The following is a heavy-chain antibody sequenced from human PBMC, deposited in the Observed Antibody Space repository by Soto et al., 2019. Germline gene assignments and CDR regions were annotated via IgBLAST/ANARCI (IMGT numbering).Heavy chain of an antibody. Sequence: SETLSLTCTVSGGSISSSSYYWGWIRQPPGKGLEWIGSIYFSGSTYYNPSLKSRVTISVYTSKNQFSLKLSSVTAADTAVYYCAIRLDYGDYFDYWGQGTLVTVSS. V-gene: IGHV4-39*01. D-gene: IGHD4-17*01. J-gene: IGHJ4*02. CDR3: AIRLDYGDYFDY. CDR1: GGSISSSSYY. CDR2: IYFSGST.